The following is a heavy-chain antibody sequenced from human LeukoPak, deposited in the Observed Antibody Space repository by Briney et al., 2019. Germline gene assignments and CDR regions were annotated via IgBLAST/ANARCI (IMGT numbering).Heavy chain of an antibody. CDR2: ISGSGGST. CDR3: AKAGGRYCSSTSCDPFDY. Sequence: PGGSLRLSCAASGFTFSSYAMSWVRQAPGKGLEWVSAISGSGGSTYYVDSVKGRFTISRDNSKNTLYLQMNSLRAEDTAVYYCAKAGGRYCSSTSCDPFDYWGQGTLVTVSS. J-gene: IGHJ4*02. D-gene: IGHD2-2*01. CDR1: GFTFSSYA. V-gene: IGHV3-23*01.